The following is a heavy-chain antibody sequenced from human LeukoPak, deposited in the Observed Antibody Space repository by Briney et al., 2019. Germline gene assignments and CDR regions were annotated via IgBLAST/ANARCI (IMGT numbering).Heavy chain of an antibody. J-gene: IGHJ2*01. CDR1: GGSISSYY. Sequence: SETLSLTCTVSGGSISSYYWSWIRQPAGKGLEWIGRIYTSGTTYYNPSLKSRVTMSVDTSKNQFSLKLSSVTAADTAVYYCARLRGTYWYFDLWGRGTLVTVSS. CDR3: ARLRGTYWYFDL. D-gene: IGHD4-17*01. CDR2: IYTSGTT. V-gene: IGHV4-4*07.